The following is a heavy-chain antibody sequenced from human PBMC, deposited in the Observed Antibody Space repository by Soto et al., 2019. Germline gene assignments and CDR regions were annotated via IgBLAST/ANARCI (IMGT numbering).Heavy chain of an antibody. D-gene: IGHD1-26*01. CDR2: IYHSGST. J-gene: IGHJ3*02. Sequence: SETLSLTCAVSGGSISSSNWWSWVRQPPGKGLEWIGEIYHSGSTNYNPSLKSRVTISVDKSKNQFSLKLSSVTAADTAVYYCARDSSGSRRADDAFDIWGQGTMVTVSS. CDR1: GGSISSSNW. CDR3: ARDSSGSRRADDAFDI. V-gene: IGHV4-4*02.